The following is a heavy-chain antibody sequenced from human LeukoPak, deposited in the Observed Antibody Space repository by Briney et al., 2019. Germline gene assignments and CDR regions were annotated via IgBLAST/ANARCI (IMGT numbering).Heavy chain of an antibody. CDR3: ARGVDIVATPFDY. Sequence: GASVKVSCKASGGTFSSYAISWVRQAPGQGLEWMGGIIPIFGTANYAQKFQGRVTITADESTSTAYMELSSLRSEDTAVYYCARGVDIVATPFDYWGQGTLVTVSS. D-gene: IGHD5-12*01. CDR2: IIPIFGTA. V-gene: IGHV1-69*13. J-gene: IGHJ4*02. CDR1: GGTFSSYA.